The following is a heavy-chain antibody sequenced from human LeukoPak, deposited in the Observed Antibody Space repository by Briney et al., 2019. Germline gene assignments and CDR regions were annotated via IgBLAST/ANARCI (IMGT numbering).Heavy chain of an antibody. CDR3: ARSKRTSGATYY. D-gene: IGHD1-26*01. CDR1: GFTFSSYS. CDR2: ISSSSSYI. J-gene: IGHJ4*02. V-gene: IGHV3-21*01. Sequence: TGGSLRLSCAASGFTFSSYSMNWVRQAPGKGLEWVSSISSSSSYIYYADSVKGRFTISRDNAKNSLYLQMNSLRAEDTAVYYCARSKRTSGATYYWGQGTLVTVSS.